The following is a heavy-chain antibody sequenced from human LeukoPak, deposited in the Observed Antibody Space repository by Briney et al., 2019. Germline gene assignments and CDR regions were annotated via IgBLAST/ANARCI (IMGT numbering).Heavy chain of an antibody. CDR3: ARVKPVPTVSFDP. CDR1: GYTVSDYD. J-gene: IGHJ5*02. V-gene: IGHV1-8*01. CDR2: INPNSLIP. Sequence: ASVKVSCKDSGYTVSDYDINWVRQAPGQGLEYMGWINPNSLIPGYARKFRGRVTLTMDTSIRRAYMELIGLTYDDTAIYYCARVKPVPTVSFDPWGQGTLVTVSS. D-gene: IGHD4-17*01.